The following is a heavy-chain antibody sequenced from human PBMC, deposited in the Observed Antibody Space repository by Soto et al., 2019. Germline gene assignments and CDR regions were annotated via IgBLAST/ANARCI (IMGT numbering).Heavy chain of an antibody. CDR1: GLIGGSLY. CDR2: ISGGGHT. D-gene: IGHD6-6*01. J-gene: IGHJ6*02. CDR3: AIHAQSSIAARGYYYGMDV. Sequence: PVVPLRVPYAASGLIGGSLYMTWVRQAPGKGLEWVSTISGGGHTYYADSVKGRFTISRDNSNNTLYLQMKRLRTEDTAASSCAIHAQSSIAARGYYYGMDVWAQGTAVTVS. V-gene: IGHV3-53*01.